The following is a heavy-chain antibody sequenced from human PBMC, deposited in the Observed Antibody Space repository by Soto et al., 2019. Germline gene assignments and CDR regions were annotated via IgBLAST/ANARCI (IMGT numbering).Heavy chain of an antibody. V-gene: IGHV1-2*02. D-gene: IGHD1-26*01. CDR1: GYTFTGYY. CDR2: INPNSGDT. J-gene: IGHJ6*02. Sequence: QVQLVQSGTEVKRPGDSVKVSCKASGYTFTGYYVHWVRQAPGQGLEWMGWINPNSGDTYLAQRFQGRVTMNRDTSIGTADMELRGLTSDDTAEYYCAKGGAIVAAGTSVDLYNAMDLWGQGTTVTVSS. CDR3: AKGGAIVAAGTSVDLYNAMDL.